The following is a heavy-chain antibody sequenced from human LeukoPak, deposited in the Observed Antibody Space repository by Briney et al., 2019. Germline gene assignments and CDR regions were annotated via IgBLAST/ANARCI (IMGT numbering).Heavy chain of an antibody. J-gene: IGHJ6*03. Sequence: SETLSLTCAVYGGSFSDCYWTWIRQPPGKGLEWIGEINHSGSTNYNPSLKSRVTISVDTSKNQFSLKLSSVTAADTAVYYCARWVVAADYYYYLDVWGKGTTVTVSS. CDR3: ARWVVAADYYYYLDV. CDR1: GGSFSDCY. D-gene: IGHD2-15*01. CDR2: INHSGST. V-gene: IGHV4-34*01.